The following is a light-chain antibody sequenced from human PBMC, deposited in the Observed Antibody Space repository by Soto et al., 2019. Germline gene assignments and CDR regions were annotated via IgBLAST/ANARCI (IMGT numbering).Light chain of an antibody. CDR1: NMGSKS. Sequence: SYELTQPPSVSVAPGKTARITCGGNNMGSKSVHWYQQKPGQAPVLVIYYDSDRPSGIPERFSGSNSGNTATLTISRVEAGDEADYYCQVWDSSSDHHWVFGGGTKLTVL. CDR3: QVWDSSSDHHWV. CDR2: YDS. V-gene: IGLV3-21*04. J-gene: IGLJ3*02.